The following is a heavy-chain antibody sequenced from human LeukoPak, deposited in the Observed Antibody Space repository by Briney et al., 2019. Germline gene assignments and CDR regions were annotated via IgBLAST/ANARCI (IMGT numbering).Heavy chain of an antibody. CDR3: ARDHPYYYDSSGYYADAFDI. V-gene: IGHV1-2*02. CDR2: INPNSGGT. Sequence: ASVKVSCKASGYTFTGYYMHWVRQAPGQGLEWMGWINPNSGGTNYAQKFRGRVTMTRDTSISTAYMELSRLRSDDTAVYYCARDHPYYYDSSGYYADAFDIWGQGTMVTVSS. CDR1: GYTFTGYY. D-gene: IGHD3-22*01. J-gene: IGHJ3*02.